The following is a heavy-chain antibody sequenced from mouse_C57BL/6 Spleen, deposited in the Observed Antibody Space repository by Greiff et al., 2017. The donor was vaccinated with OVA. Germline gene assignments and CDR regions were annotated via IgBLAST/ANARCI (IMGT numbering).Heavy chain of an antibody. CDR3: ARADYYGSSYYFDY. J-gene: IGHJ2*01. V-gene: IGHV1-69*01. Sequence: QVQLQQPGAELVMPGASVKLSCKASGYTFTSYWMHWVKQRPGQGLEWIGEIDPSDSYTNYNQKFKGKSTLTVDKSSSTAYMQLSSLTSEDSAVYYCARADYYGSSYYFDYGGQGTTLTVSS. CDR1: GYTFTSYW. CDR2: IDPSDSYT. D-gene: IGHD1-1*01.